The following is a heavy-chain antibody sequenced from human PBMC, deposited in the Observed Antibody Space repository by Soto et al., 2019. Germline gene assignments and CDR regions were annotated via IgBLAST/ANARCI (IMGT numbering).Heavy chain of an antibody. D-gene: IGHD3-22*01. CDR1: GFTFSSYA. J-gene: IGHJ4*02. Sequence: EVQLLESGGGLVQPGGSLRLSCAASGFTFSSYAMSWVRQAPGKGLGVSAISGSGGSTYYADSVKGRFTISRDSSKNTLYLQLTSLRAEDTAVYYCAKSALYYYDASVYFDHWGQGSLVTVSS. CDR3: AKSALYYYDASVYFDH. V-gene: IGHV3-23*01. CDR2: ISGSGGST.